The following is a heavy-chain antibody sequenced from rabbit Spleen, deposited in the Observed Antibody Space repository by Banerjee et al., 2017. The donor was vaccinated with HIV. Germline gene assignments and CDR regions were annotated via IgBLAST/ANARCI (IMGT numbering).Heavy chain of an antibody. CDR3: ARTDDGYVNVGYAFNL. D-gene: IGHD6-1*01. V-gene: IGHV1S40*01. J-gene: IGHJ4*01. CDR1: GFSFSSGYY. CDR2: VDAGSSGNT. Sequence: QSLEESGGDLVKPEGSPTLTCTASGFSFSSGYYMCWVRQAPGKGLEWIACVDAGSSGNTYYVRWAKGRFTISKTSSTTVTLQMTSLTAADTATYFCARTDDGYVNVGYAFNLWGPGTLVTVS.